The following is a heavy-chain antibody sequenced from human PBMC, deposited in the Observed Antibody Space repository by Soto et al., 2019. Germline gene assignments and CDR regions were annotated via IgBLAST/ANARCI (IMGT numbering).Heavy chain of an antibody. V-gene: IGHV3-33*06. CDR3: AKTRSIVGATTVYYYGMDV. CDR1: GFTFSNYG. D-gene: IGHD1-26*01. J-gene: IGHJ6*04. CDR2: IWDDGNKE. Sequence: PGGSLRLSCAASGFTFSNYGMHWVRQAPGKGLEWVSVIWDDGNKESYADSVKGRFTISRDNSKNTLYLQMNSLRAEDTAVYYCAKTRSIVGATTVYYYGMDVWGKGTTVTVAS.